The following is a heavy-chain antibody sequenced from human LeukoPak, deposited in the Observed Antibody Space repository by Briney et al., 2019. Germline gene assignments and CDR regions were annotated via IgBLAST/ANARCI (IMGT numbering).Heavy chain of an antibody. CDR3: AKDADRSSGWFTFDY. CDR2: ISGSGGST. CDR1: GFTFSSYA. J-gene: IGHJ4*02. Sequence: PGGSLRLSCAASGFTFSSYAMSWVRQAPGKGLEWVSAISGSGGSTYYADSVKGRFTISRDNSKNTLYLQMNSLRAGDTAVYYCAKDADRSSGWFTFDYWGQGTLVTVSS. D-gene: IGHD6-19*01. V-gene: IGHV3-23*01.